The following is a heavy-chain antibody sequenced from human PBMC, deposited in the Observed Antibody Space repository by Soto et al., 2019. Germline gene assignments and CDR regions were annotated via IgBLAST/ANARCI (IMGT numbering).Heavy chain of an antibody. Sequence: QLQLQESGPGLVKPSETLSLTCIVSGDSIGSTTYYWGWIRQSPGKGLEWIGSIYYSGNTYYNPSRKSRVTISVDTSKNQFSLKMISVTAADAAVYYCARHERSGNYCYSGMDVWGQGTTVTVSS. J-gene: IGHJ6*02. CDR2: IYYSGNT. V-gene: IGHV4-39*01. CDR3: ARHERSGNYCYSGMDV. D-gene: IGHD3-10*01. CDR1: GDSIGSTTYY.